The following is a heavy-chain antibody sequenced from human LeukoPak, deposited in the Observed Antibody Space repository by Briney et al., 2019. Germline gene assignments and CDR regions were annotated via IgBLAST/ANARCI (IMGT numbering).Heavy chain of an antibody. D-gene: IGHD3-22*01. Sequence: GGSLRLSCAASGFTFSNYAMSWVRQAPGKGLEWVSGISGSGGSTYYADFVKGRFTISRDNSKNTLYLQMNSLRAEDTAVYYCANRNYYSSSGYYPYYFDYWGQGTLVTVSS. CDR1: GFTFSNYA. CDR2: ISGSGGST. J-gene: IGHJ4*02. CDR3: ANRNYYSSSGYYPYYFDY. V-gene: IGHV3-23*01.